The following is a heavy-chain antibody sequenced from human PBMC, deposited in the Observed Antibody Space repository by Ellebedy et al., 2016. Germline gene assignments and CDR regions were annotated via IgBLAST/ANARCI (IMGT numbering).Heavy chain of an antibody. CDR3: ARDFRPRTSNDFWSGYYGYFHYGMDV. CDR2: ISAYNGDT. J-gene: IGHJ6*02. CDR1: GYTFASYG. D-gene: IGHD3-3*01. V-gene: IGHV1-18*04. Sequence: GESLKISCKASGYTFASYGVAWVRQAPGQGLEWMGWISAYNGDTNYAQRLQGRVSLTADTSTSTAYMQMSSLRSDDTAVYYCARDFRPRTSNDFWSGYYGYFHYGMDVWGQGTPVTVSS.